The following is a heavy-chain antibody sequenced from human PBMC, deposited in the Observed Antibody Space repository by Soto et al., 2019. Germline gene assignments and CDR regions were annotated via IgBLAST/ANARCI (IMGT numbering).Heavy chain of an antibody. CDR2: IYSGGST. Sequence: GGSLRLSCAASGFTVSSNYMSWVRQAPGKGLEWVSVIYSGGSTYYADSVKGRFTISRDNSKNTLYLQMNSLRAEDTAVYYCARSYYYGSSLFDYWGQGTLVTVSP. D-gene: IGHD3-10*01. V-gene: IGHV3-66*01. CDR3: ARSYYYGSSLFDY. J-gene: IGHJ4*02. CDR1: GFTVSSNY.